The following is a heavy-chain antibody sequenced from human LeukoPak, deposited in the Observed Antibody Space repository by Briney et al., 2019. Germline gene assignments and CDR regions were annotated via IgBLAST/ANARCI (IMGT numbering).Heavy chain of an antibody. Sequence: PGGSLRLSCAASGFTFSSYSMNWVRQAPGKGLEWVSYISSSSSTIYYADSVKGRFTISRDNAKNSLYLQMNSLRAEDTAVYYCARDSSGLHRKGISDYWGQGTLVTVSS. CDR3: ARDSSGLHRKGISDY. CDR2: ISSSSSTI. V-gene: IGHV3-48*04. J-gene: IGHJ4*02. CDR1: GFTFSSYS. D-gene: IGHD2-21*02.